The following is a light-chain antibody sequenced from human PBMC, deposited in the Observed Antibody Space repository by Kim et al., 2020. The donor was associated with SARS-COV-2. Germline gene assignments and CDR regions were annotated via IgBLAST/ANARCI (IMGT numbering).Light chain of an antibody. CDR1: ISDVGGYNY. Sequence: QSALTQPASVSGSPGQSLTISCSGTISDVGGYNYVSWYQQHPGKVPKLMIFDVSNRPSGVSNRFSGSKSGNMASLTISGLQAEDEADYYCSSYTNTNTLVFGGGTQLTVL. CDR3: SSYTNTNTLV. V-gene: IGLV2-14*03. J-gene: IGLJ2*01. CDR2: DVS.